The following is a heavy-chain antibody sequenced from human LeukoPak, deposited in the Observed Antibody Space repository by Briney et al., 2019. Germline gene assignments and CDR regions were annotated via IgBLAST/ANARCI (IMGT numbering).Heavy chain of an antibody. V-gene: IGHV3-20*04. CDR2: INRSSGDT. J-gene: IGHJ4*02. CDR1: GFRFDDYG. CDR3: AKDYGENYYDILTGPGDY. D-gene: IGHD3-9*01. Sequence: GGSLRLSCAASGFRFDDYGMSWVRHRPGKGLEWVSGINRSSGDTGYADSVKGRFTISRDNAKNSLYLQMNSLRAEDTAVYYCAKDYGENYYDILTGPGDYWGQGTLVTVSS.